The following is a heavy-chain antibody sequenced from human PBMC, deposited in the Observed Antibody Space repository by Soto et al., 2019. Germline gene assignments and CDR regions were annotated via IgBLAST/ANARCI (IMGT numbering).Heavy chain of an antibody. V-gene: IGHV3-21*01. CDR2: ISSSSSYI. CDR1: GFTFSSYS. J-gene: IGHJ4*02. D-gene: IGHD6-13*01. CDR3: AREYVAAGTGDY. Sequence: EVQLVESGGGLVKPGGSLRLSCAASGFTFSSYSMNWVRQAPGKGLEWVSSISSSSSYIYYADSVKGRFTISRDNAKNSLYLQMNILRAEDTAVYYCAREYVAAGTGDYWVQGTLVTVSS.